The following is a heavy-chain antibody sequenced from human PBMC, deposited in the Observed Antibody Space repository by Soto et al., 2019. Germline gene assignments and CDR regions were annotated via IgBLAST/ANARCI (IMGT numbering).Heavy chain of an antibody. CDR1: VYTFTSFD. CDR2: MNPATGNT. D-gene: IGHD6-13*01. Sequence: QVQLVQSGAEVKKPGASVKVSCKASVYTFTSFDINWVRQAPGQGLEWMGWMNPATGNTGYAQKFQGRVTMTRNTSINTAYMELSSLRSEDTAVYFCARGGDTSTWYDLDYWGQGALVTVSS. CDR3: ARGGDTSTWYDLDY. V-gene: IGHV1-8*01. J-gene: IGHJ4*02.